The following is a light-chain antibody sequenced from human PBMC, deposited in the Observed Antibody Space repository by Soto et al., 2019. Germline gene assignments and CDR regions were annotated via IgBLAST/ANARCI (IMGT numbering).Light chain of an antibody. V-gene: IGKV1-5*03. J-gene: IGKJ1*01. CDR1: QSISVW. CDR3: QQYNSYSPT. CDR2: KAS. Sequence: IQMTQYPSTLSASVGDRVTITCRARQSISVWLAWYQQKAGKAPNLLIYKASRLESGVPSRFSGSGSETEFTLTISGLQPGDSATYYCQQYNSYSPTFGQGTKVDIK.